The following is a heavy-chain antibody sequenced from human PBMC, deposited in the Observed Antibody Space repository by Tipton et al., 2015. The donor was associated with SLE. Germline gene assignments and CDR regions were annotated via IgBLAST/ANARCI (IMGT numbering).Heavy chain of an antibody. CDR3: ARAVTTGLYWYFDL. Sequence: QSGAEVKNPGASVKVSCKASAYTFTTYSISWVRQAPGQGLEWMGWISTYNGNTNYAQKLQGRVTMTTDTSTSTAYMELRSLRSDDTAVYYCARAVTTGLYWYFDLWGRGTLVTVSS. CDR2: ISTYNGNT. J-gene: IGHJ2*01. CDR1: AYTFTTYS. V-gene: IGHV1-18*01. D-gene: IGHD4-17*01.